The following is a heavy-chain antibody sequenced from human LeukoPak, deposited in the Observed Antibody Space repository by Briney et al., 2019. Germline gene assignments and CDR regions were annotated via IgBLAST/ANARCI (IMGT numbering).Heavy chain of an antibody. J-gene: IGHJ3*02. CDR1: GFTVSSNY. D-gene: IGHD3-10*01. CDR2: IYSGGST. CDR3: AKDRTIYGSGSYYRLNDAFDI. V-gene: IGHV3-66*01. Sequence: GGSLGLSCAASGFTVSSNYMSWVRQAPGKGLEWVSVIYSGGSTYYADSVKGRFTISRDNSKNTLYLQMNSLRAEDTAVYYCAKDRTIYGSGSYYRLNDAFDIWGQGTMATVSS.